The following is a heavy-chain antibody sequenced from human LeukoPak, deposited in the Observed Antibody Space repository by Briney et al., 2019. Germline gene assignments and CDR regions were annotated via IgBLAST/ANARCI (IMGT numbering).Heavy chain of an antibody. Sequence: TSETLSLTCTVSGYSISSGYYWGWIRQPPGKGLEWIGSIYHGGTTYYNPSLKSRVSMSVDTSKNQFSLKLSSVTAADTAVYYCASTPYYHDSSGYYGYWGQGTLVTVSS. CDR1: GYSISSGYY. J-gene: IGHJ4*02. CDR3: ASTPYYHDSSGYYGY. V-gene: IGHV4-38-2*02. CDR2: IYHGGTT. D-gene: IGHD3-22*01.